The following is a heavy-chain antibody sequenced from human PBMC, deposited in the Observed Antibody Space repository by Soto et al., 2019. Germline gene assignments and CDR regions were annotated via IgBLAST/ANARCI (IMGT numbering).Heavy chain of an antibody. D-gene: IGHD6-19*01. CDR3: ARDPSPYTSGWYGIDF. V-gene: IGHV3-30-3*01. CDR1: GFMFSAYA. Sequence: PGGSLRLSCTASGFMFSAYAMLWVRQAPGKGLEWVAAMSYDGTNKYYADSLKGRFTMSRDNSKNTLFLQMSSLTADDSAVYYCARDPSPYTSGWYGIDFWGLGTLVTVSS. CDR2: MSYDGTNK. J-gene: IGHJ4*01.